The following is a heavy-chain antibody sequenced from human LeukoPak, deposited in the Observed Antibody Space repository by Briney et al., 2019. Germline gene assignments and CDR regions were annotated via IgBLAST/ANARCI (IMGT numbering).Heavy chain of an antibody. CDR2: IYTSGST. J-gene: IGHJ4*02. CDR1: GGAIRSHY. Sequence: PSETLSLTCTVSGGAIRSHYWNWIRQPAGKGLEWIGYIYTSGSTNYNPSLKSRVTISVDTSKNQFSLKLSSVTAADTAVYYCARGRLGASFDYWGQGTLVTVSS. D-gene: IGHD1-26*01. CDR3: ARGRLGASFDY. V-gene: IGHV4-4*09.